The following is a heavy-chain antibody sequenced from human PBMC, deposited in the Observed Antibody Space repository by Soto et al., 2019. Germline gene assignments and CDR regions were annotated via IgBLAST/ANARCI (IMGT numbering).Heavy chain of an antibody. CDR1: GFTFSSDA. V-gene: IGHV3-23*01. CDR2: ITGSGGST. J-gene: IGHJ4*02. Sequence: VVSLRLSGEASGFTFSSDAMSWVRQAPWKGLEWVSSITGSGGSTYYAGSVKGRFTISRDNSKNTLYLQMNSLRAEGTAVYYCAKDRMGRSGRLAAAGAFDYWRQGTLVTVSS. D-gene: IGHD6-13*01. CDR3: AKDRMGRSGRLAAAGAFDY.